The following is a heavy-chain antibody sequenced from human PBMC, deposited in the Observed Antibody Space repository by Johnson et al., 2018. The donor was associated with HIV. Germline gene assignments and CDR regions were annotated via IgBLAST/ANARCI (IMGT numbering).Heavy chain of an antibody. D-gene: IGHD6-19*01. Sequence: QVQLVESGGGVVQPGRSLRVSCAASGFTFSDHAIHWVRQAPGKGLEWVAVISYDASNKYYGDSVKGRFTISRNNSKKKVFLQINSLGHEDTAVYYCVRDVGSSGWYDSLVTDMWGQGTMVTVST. CDR1: GFTFSDHA. V-gene: IGHV3-30-3*01. J-gene: IGHJ3*02. CDR2: ISYDASNK. CDR3: VRDVGSSGWYDSLVTDM.